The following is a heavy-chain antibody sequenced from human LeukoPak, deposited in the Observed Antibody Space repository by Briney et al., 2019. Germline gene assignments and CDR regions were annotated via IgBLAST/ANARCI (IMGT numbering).Heavy chain of an antibody. Sequence: GGSLRLSCAASGFTFSTYWMTWVRQAPGKGLEWVANMKRDGSEVYYANSVKGHFTISRDNAKNSLYLQMNSLRAEGTAVYYCARYTEYYFDYWGQGTLVTVSS. CDR2: MKRDGSEV. J-gene: IGHJ4*02. CDR3: ARYTEYYFDY. D-gene: IGHD2-2*02. CDR1: GFTFSTYW. V-gene: IGHV3-7*01.